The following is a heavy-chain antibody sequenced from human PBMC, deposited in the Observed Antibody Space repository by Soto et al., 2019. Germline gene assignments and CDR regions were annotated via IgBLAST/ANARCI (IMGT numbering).Heavy chain of an antibody. CDR3: ASPTGGAFDI. D-gene: IGHD7-27*01. Sequence: EVQLVESGGGLVQPGGSLRLSCAASGFTFSSYWMHWVRQAPGKGLVWVSRINSDGSSTSYADSVKGRFTISRDNAKNTLYLQMSRLRAEDTAVYYCASPTGGAFDILGQGTKVTVSS. J-gene: IGHJ3*02. CDR2: INSDGSST. V-gene: IGHV3-74*01. CDR1: GFTFSSYW.